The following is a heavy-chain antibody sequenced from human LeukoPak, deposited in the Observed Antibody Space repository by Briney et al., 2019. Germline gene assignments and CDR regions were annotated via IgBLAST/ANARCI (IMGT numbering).Heavy chain of an antibody. D-gene: IGHD5-24*01. CDR3: ARAEMATTRFFDY. J-gene: IGHJ4*02. CDR1: GFTFSSYS. CDR2: VSSSSSYI. Sequence: GGSLRLSCAASGFTFSSYSMNWVRQAPGKGLEWVSSVSSSSSYIYYADSVKGRFTISRDNAKNSLYLQMNSLRVEDTAVYYCARAEMATTRFFDYWGQGTLVTVSS. V-gene: IGHV3-21*01.